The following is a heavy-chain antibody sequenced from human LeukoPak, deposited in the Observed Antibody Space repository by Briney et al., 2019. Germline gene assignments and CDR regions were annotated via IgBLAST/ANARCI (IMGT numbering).Heavy chain of an antibody. CDR3: AKSTKSIVVDNDVEY. CDR1: GFTFSNYA. V-gene: IGHV3-23*01. J-gene: IGHJ4*02. Sequence: GGSLRLSCAASGFTFSNYAMSWVRQAPGKGLEWVSSISANGGGTYYADSVKGRFTVSRDNSQNTLYLQMNSLRAEDTAVYYCAKSTKSIVVDNDVEYWGQGAMVIVSS. D-gene: IGHD3-22*01. CDR2: ISANGGGT.